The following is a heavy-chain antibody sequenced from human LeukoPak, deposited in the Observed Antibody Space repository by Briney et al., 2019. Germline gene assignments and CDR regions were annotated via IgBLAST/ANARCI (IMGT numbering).Heavy chain of an antibody. J-gene: IGHJ3*02. D-gene: IGHD2-15*01. V-gene: IGHV4-39*07. CDR2: IYYSGTT. Sequence: SETLSLTCTVSGGSISSSSYYWGWIRQPPGKGLEWLGSIYYSGTTYYNPSLKSRVTISVDTSKNQFSLKLNSVTAADTAVYYCAREMGGSLADAFDIWGQGAMVTVSS. CDR3: AREMGGSLADAFDI. CDR1: GGSISSSSYY.